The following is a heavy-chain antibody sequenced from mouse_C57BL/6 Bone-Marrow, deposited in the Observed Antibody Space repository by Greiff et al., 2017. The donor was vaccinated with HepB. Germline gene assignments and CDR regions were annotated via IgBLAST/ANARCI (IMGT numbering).Heavy chain of an antibody. Sequence: EVQLQQSGTVLVKPGASVKMSCKASGYTFTDYYMNWVKQSHGKSLEWIGVINPYNGGTSYNQKFKGKATLTVDKSSSTAYMELNSLTSEDSAVYYCARTRHYYGSSYWYFDVWGTGTTVTVSS. D-gene: IGHD1-1*01. V-gene: IGHV1-19*01. CDR3: ARTRHYYGSSYWYFDV. CDR2: INPYNGGT. CDR1: GYTFTDYY. J-gene: IGHJ1*03.